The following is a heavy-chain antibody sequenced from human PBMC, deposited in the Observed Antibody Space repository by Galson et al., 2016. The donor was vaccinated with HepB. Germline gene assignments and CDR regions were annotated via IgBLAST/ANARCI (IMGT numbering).Heavy chain of an antibody. Sequence: SLRLSCAASGFTFNTFAMHWVRQAPGKGLEWVAVTSYDGTNKYYADSVKGRFTISRDNSKNTLYLQMNSLRAEDTAVYYCARGRIIAAGRSGMDVWGRGTTVAVSS. CDR1: GFTFNTFA. CDR2: TSYDGTNK. V-gene: IGHV3-30-3*01. CDR3: ARGRIIAAGRSGMDV. J-gene: IGHJ6*02. D-gene: IGHD6-13*01.